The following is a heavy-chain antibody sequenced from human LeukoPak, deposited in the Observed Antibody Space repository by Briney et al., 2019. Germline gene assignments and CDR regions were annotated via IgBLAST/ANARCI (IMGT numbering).Heavy chain of an antibody. V-gene: IGHV1-46*01. Sequence: GASVKVSCKASGYTFTSYYMHWVRQAPAQGLEWMGIINPSGGSTSYAQQFQGRVTMTRDTSTSTVYMELSSLRSEDTAVYYCARDGRSGYSSSWLFDYWGQGTLVTVSS. D-gene: IGHD6-13*01. CDR1: GYTFTSYY. CDR2: INPSGGST. CDR3: ARDGRSGYSSSWLFDY. J-gene: IGHJ4*02.